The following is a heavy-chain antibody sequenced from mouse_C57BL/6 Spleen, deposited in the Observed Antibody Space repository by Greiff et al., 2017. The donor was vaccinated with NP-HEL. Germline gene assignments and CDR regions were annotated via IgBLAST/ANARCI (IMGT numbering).Heavy chain of an antibody. V-gene: IGHV5-9-1*02. CDR3: TREPYYYGSSLYFDY. CDR1: GFTFSSYA. J-gene: IGHJ2*01. CDR2: ISSGGDYI. Sequence: EVQVVESGEGLVKPGGSLKLFCAASGFTFSSYAMSWVRQTPEKRLEWVAYISSGGDYIYYADTVKGRFTISRDNARNTLYLQMSSLKSEDTAMYYCTREPYYYGSSLYFDYWGQGTTLTVSS. D-gene: IGHD1-1*01.